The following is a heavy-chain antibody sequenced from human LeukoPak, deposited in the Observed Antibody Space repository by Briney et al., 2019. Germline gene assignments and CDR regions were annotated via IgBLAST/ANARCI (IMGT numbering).Heavy chain of an antibody. D-gene: IGHD5-24*01. J-gene: IGHJ5*02. V-gene: IGHV4-59*01. CDR1: GGSISNYY. CDR3: ARSFGYSVHNWFDP. CDR2: TYHSEAT. Sequence: KPSETLSLTCTVSGGSISNYYWSWIRQPPGKGLEWIGYTYHSEATKYNPSLESRVTISADTSKNQFSLKLNSMTTADTAVYYCARSFGYSVHNWFDPWGQGILVTVAS.